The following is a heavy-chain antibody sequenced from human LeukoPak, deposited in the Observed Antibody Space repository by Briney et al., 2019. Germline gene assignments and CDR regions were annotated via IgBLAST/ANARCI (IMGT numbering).Heavy chain of an antibody. CDR3: AKVPGYSYGNLDY. J-gene: IGHJ4*02. V-gene: IGHV3-30*18. D-gene: IGHD5-18*01. Sequence: RPGRSLRLSCAASGFTFSSYGMPWVRQAPGKGLEWVAVISYDGSNKYYADSVKGRFTITRDNSKNTLYLQMNSLRAEDTAVYYCAKVPGYSYGNLDYWGQGTLATVSS. CDR1: GFTFSSYG. CDR2: ISYDGSNK.